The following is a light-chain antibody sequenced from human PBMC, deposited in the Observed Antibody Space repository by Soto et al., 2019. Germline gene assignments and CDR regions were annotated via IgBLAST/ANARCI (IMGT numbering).Light chain of an antibody. CDR2: GAS. J-gene: IGKJ1*01. V-gene: IGKV3-15*01. CDR1: QSVSSN. CDR3: QQYKNWPRT. Sequence: EVVMTQSPDSLSVSPGERATLSCRASQSVSSNLAWYQQKLGQAPRLLIYGASTRATGISARFSGSGSRTEFTLTISSLQSEDFAIYYCQQYKNWPRTCGQGTRVEIK.